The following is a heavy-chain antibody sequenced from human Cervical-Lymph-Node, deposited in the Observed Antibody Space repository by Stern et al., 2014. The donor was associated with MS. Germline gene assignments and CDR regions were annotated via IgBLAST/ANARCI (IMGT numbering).Heavy chain of an antibody. CDR2: LGQDGSLH. J-gene: IGHJ4*02. Sequence: EVQLEESGGGLVQPGGSLRLSCAASGFTFSSYFMGWVRHAPGKGLEWGANLGQDGSLHYYVGSGEGRFPISRDNAKNSLFLQMNSPRSEDTSIYYCVRYRRGSDYYFDYWGQGTLVTVSS. D-gene: IGHD2-21*01. CDR1: GFTFSSYF. V-gene: IGHV3-7*01. CDR3: VRYRRGSDYYFDY.